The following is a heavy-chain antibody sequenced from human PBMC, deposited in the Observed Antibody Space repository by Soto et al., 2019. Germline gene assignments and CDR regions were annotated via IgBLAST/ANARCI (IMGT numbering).Heavy chain of an antibody. CDR2: FDPEDGET. CDR1: GYTLTELS. V-gene: IGHV1-24*01. D-gene: IGHD3-22*01. CDR3: ATRQVTQNYYDSSGPYYYFDY. J-gene: IGHJ4*02. Sequence: ASVKVSCKVSGYTLTELSMHWVRQAPGKGLEWMGGFDPEDGETIYAQKFQGRVTMTEDTSTDTAYMELSSLRSEDTAVYYCATRQVTQNYYDSSGPYYYFDYWGQGTLVTVSS.